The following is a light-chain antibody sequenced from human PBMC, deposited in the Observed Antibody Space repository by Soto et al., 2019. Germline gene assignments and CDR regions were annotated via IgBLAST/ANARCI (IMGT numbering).Light chain of an antibody. Sequence: EIVMTQSPATLSVSPGERATLSCRASQSVNSNLAWYRQRPGQAPRLLISDASTRATGVPARFSGSGSGTESTLTISSMQSEDSGIYYCQQYNFWPALTFGGGTKVEIK. J-gene: IGKJ4*01. CDR1: QSVNSN. V-gene: IGKV3-15*01. CDR3: QQYNFWPALT. CDR2: DAS.